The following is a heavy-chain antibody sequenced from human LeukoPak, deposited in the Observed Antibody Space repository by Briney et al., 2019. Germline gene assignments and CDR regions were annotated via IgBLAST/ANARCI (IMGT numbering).Heavy chain of an antibody. Sequence: GGSLRLSCATSGFNFGKYAMTWVRQAPGKGLQWVSALTGNGGSTFYADSVKGRFTISRDNSGNTLYLQMNSLRAEDTAVYYCAKTAPAAIYWFDPWGQGTLVTVSS. D-gene: IGHD2-2*02. V-gene: IGHV3-23*01. CDR3: AKTAPAAIYWFDP. CDR2: LTGNGGST. CDR1: GFNFGKYA. J-gene: IGHJ5*02.